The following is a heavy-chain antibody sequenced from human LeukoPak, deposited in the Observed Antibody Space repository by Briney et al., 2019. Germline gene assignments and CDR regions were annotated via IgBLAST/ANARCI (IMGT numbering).Heavy chain of an antibody. D-gene: IGHD6-19*01. V-gene: IGHV1-24*01. J-gene: IGHJ4*02. Sequence: ASVKVSCKVSGYTLTELSMHWVRQAPGKGLEWMGGFDPEDGETIYAQKFQGRVTMTEDTSTDTAYMELSSLRSEGTAVYYCATEDTAIAVAGKGFDYWGQGTLVTVSS. CDR2: FDPEDGET. CDR1: GYTLTELS. CDR3: ATEDTAIAVAGKGFDY.